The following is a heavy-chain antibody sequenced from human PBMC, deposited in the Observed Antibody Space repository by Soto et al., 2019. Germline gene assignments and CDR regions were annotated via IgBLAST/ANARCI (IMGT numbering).Heavy chain of an antibody. V-gene: IGHV3-23*01. J-gene: IGHJ4*02. CDR2: ITGSGGGT. D-gene: IGHD6-13*01. Sequence: EVQLLESGGGLVQPGGSLRLSCAASGFTFSNYAMTWLRQAPGKGLEWVSVITGSGGGTYFVDSVKGRFTISRDNAENTVYLQMNSLRAEDTAVYYCAKRTLTAAGFDYWGQGTLVTVSS. CDR3: AKRTLTAAGFDY. CDR1: GFTFSNYA.